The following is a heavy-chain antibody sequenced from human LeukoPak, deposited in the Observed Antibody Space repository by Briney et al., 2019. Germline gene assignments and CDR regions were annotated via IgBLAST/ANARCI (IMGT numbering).Heavy chain of an antibody. V-gene: IGHV4-39*01. CDR1: GGSISSSSYY. CDR2: MYYSGST. D-gene: IGHD6-13*01. Sequence: PSETLSLTCIVSGGSISSSSYYWGWIRQPPGKGLEWIGSMYYSGSTYYNPSLKSRVTISVDTSKNQFSLKLSSVTAADTAVYYCARLELDSSSNYIDYWGQGTLVTVSS. J-gene: IGHJ4*02. CDR3: ARLELDSSSNYIDY.